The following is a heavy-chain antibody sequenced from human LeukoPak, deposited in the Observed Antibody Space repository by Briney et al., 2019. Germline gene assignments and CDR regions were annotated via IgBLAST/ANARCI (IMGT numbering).Heavy chain of an antibody. CDR2: INPNSGGT. J-gene: IGHJ4*02. Sequence: ASVKVSCKASGYTFTGYYMHWVRQAPGQGLEWMGWINPNSGGTNYAQKFQGWVTMTRDTSTSTVYMELSSLRSEDTAVYYCARPLSIAAAGGVDYWGQGTLVTVSS. V-gene: IGHV1-2*04. CDR1: GYTFTGYY. D-gene: IGHD6-13*01. CDR3: ARPLSIAAAGGVDY.